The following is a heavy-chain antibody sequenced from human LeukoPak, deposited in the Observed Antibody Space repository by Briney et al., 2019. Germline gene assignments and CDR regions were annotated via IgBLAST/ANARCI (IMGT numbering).Heavy chain of an antibody. CDR1: GFTFSSYS. J-gene: IGHJ4*02. CDR3: AKDPGEFCSGGSCYIDY. CDR2: ISSSSYI. D-gene: IGHD2-15*01. Sequence: GGSLRLSCAASGFTFSSYSMNWVRQAPGKGLEWVSSISSSSYIYYADSVKGRFTISRDNAKNSLYLQTNSLRAEDTAVYYCAKDPGEFCSGGSCYIDYWGQGTLVTVSS. V-gene: IGHV3-21*04.